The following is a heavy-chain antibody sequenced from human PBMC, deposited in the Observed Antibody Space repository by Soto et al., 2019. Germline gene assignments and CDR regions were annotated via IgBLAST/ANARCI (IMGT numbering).Heavy chain of an antibody. J-gene: IGHJ6*02. V-gene: IGHV3-21*01. D-gene: IGHD3-16*01. Sequence: EVQLVESGGGLVKPGGSLRLSCAASGFTFSSYSMNWVRQAPGKGLEWVSSISSSSSYIYYADSVKGRFTISRDNAKNSLYLQMNGLRAEDRAVYYCARVGALKEAPYYYYGMDVWGQGTTVTVSS. CDR2: ISSSSSYI. CDR1: GFTFSSYS. CDR3: ARVGALKEAPYYYYGMDV.